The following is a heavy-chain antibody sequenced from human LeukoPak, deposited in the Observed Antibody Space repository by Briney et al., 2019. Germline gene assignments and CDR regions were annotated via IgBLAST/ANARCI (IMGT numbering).Heavy chain of an antibody. V-gene: IGHV4-30-4*01. Sequence: SETLSHTCTVSGGSISSGDYYRSWIRQPPGKGLEWIGYIYYSEMYNNPSLKSRVTISVDTSKNQFSLKLSSVTAADTAVYYCASRGGRSGYHYIGYWGQGTLVTVSS. CDR1: GGSISSGDYY. CDR2: IYYSEM. D-gene: IGHD3-22*01. J-gene: IGHJ4*02. CDR3: ASRGGRSGYHYIGY.